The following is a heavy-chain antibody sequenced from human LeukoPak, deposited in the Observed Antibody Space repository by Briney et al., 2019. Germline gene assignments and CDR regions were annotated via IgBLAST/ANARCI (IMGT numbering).Heavy chain of an antibody. J-gene: IGHJ4*02. CDR3: ARHPGGYVLGYFDWLSHFDN. V-gene: IGHV4-39*01. D-gene: IGHD3-9*01. CDR2: IYYSGGT. CDR1: GGSISSSSYY. Sequence: PSETLSLTCTVSGGSISSSSYYWGWIRQPPGKGLEWIGSIYYSGGTYYNPSLKSRVTTALDASKNQVSLKLSSVTAADTAVYYCARHPGGYVLGYFDWLSHFDNWGQGTLVTVSS.